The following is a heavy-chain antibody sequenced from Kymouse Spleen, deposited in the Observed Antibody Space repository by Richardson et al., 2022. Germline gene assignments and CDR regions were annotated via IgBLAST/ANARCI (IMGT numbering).Heavy chain of an antibody. Sequence: EVQLVESGGGLVQPGGSLKLSCAASGFTFSGSAMHWVRQASGKGLEWVGRIRSKANSYATAYAASVKGRFTISRDDSKNTAYLQMNSLKTEDTAVYYCTRSLYSSSWYYGMDVWGQGTTVTVSS. CDR2: IRSKANSYAT. CDR1: GFTFSGSA. D-gene: IGHD6-13*01. J-gene: IGHJ6*02. CDR3: TRSLYSSSWYYGMDV. V-gene: IGHV3-73*02.